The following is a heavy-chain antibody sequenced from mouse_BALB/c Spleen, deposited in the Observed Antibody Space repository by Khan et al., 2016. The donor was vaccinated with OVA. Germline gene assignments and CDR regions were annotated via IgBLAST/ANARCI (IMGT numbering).Heavy chain of an antibody. V-gene: IGHV5-6*01. D-gene: IGHD1-1*01. J-gene: IGHJ3*01. CDR1: GFTFSTYS. Sequence: EVELVESGGDLVKPGGSLKLSCAASGFTFSTYSMSWVRQTPDKRLEWVATVSTGGGYTYYPDSVKGRFTISRDNAKNTLYLQMSGLKSEDTAMFYCIRFAYYYVSEGFAYWGQGTLVTVSA. CDR3: IRFAYYYVSEGFAY. CDR2: VSTGGGYT.